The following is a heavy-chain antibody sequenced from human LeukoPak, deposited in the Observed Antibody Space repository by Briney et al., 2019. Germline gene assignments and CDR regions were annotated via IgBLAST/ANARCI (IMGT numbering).Heavy chain of an antibody. Sequence: GGSLRLSCAASASTFSNDAIHWVRQAPGKGLEWVAVVSYDETNKYYADSVKGRFTISRDNSKNTVYLQMSSLRAEDTAMYHCARAFGCSGTSCHARWGYYYYAMDVWGQGTTVTVSS. CDR1: ASTFSNDA. CDR3: ARAFGCSGTSCHARWGYYYYAMDV. D-gene: IGHD2-2*01. CDR2: VSYDETNK. J-gene: IGHJ6*02. V-gene: IGHV3-30-3*01.